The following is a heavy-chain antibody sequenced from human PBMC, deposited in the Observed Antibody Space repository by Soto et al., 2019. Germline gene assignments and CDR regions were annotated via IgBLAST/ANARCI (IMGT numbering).Heavy chain of an antibody. V-gene: IGHV6-1*01. CDR1: GDSVSSNSAA. Sequence: QTLSLTCAISGDSVSSNSAAWIWIRQSPSRGLEWLGRTYYRSKWYNDYAVSVKSRITVNPDTSKNQFSLQLNSVTPEDTAVYYCATYNWKYRHFDCWGQGTLVTVSS. D-gene: IGHD1-20*01. J-gene: IGHJ4*02. CDR3: ATYNWKYRHFDC. CDR2: TYYRSKWYN.